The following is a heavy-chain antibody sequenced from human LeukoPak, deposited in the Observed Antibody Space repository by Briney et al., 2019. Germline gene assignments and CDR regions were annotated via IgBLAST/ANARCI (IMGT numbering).Heavy chain of an antibody. Sequence: SETLSLTCTVSGGSISSSSYYWGWLRQPPGKGLEWIGSIYYSGSTYYNPSLKSRVTISVDTSKNQFSLKLSSVTAADTAVYYCARGATVTKVWDYWGQGTLVTVSS. CDR2: IYYSGST. V-gene: IGHV4-39*07. J-gene: IGHJ4*02. CDR1: GGSISSSSYY. D-gene: IGHD4-17*01. CDR3: ARGATVTKVWDY.